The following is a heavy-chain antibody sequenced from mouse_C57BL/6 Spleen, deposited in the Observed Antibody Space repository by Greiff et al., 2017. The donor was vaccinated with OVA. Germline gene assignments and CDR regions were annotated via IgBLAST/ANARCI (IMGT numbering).Heavy chain of an antibody. J-gene: IGHJ2*01. D-gene: IGHD2-2*01. CDR1: GYAFTNYL. Sequence: QVQLQQSGAELVRPGTSVKVSCKASGYAFTNYLIEWVKQRPGQGLEWIGVINPGSGGTNYNEKFKGKATLTADKSSSTAYMQLSSLTSEDSAVYFCARSTMVTTDYWGQGTTLTVSS. CDR2: INPGSGGT. CDR3: ARSTMVTTDY. V-gene: IGHV1-54*01.